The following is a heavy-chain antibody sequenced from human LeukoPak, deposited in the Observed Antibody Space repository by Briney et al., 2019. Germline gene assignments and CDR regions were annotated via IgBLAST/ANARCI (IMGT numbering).Heavy chain of an antibody. V-gene: IGHV1-8*02. D-gene: IGHD3-22*01. CDR3: ARMSYYDSSGDNWFDP. J-gene: IGHJ5*02. CDR1: GYSFTNFH. Sequence: ASVKVSCKAAGYSFTNFHINWVRQATGQGLEWMGWMNPNSGNTGYAQKFQGRVTMTRNTSISTAYMELSSLRSEDTAVYYCARMSYYDSSGDNWFDPWGQGTLVTVSS. CDR2: MNPNSGNT.